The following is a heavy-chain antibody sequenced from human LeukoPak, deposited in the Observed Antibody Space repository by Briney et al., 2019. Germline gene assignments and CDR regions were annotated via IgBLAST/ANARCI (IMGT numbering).Heavy chain of an antibody. J-gene: IGHJ6*03. CDR1: GYTFISYD. V-gene: IGHV1-8*01. CDR2: MNPNSGNT. D-gene: IGHD3-10*01. Sequence: ASVKVSCKASGYTFISYDINCVRQATGQGLEWMGWMNPNSGNTGYEQKFQGRVTMTRNTSISTAYMELSSLRSEATAAYYCARGQRRGVIRSYYYYYMDVWGKGTTVTVSS. CDR3: ARGQRRGVIRSYYYYYMDV.